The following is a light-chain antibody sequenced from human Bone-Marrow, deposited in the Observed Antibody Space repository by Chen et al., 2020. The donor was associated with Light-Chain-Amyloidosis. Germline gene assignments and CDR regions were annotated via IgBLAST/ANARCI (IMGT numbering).Light chain of an antibody. V-gene: IGKV3-20*01. J-gene: IGKJ4*01. Sequence: EIVLTQSPGNLSLSPGEGANLSCMASQTISSNYLTWYQQKFGQAPRLLIYGSSSRATGIPDRFTGSGSGTDFTLTINRLEPEDFALSYCQQYGTSPLTFGGGTKVEIK. CDR2: GSS. CDR1: QTISSNY. CDR3: QQYGTSPLT.